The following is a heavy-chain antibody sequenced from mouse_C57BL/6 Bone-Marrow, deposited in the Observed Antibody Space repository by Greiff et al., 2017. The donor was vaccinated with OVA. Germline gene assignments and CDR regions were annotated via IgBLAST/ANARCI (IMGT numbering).Heavy chain of an antibody. D-gene: IGHD2-1*01. CDR3: ARGGLYYGNCWDY. Sequence: EVMLVESGGGLVKPGGSLKLSCAASGFTFSSYAMSWVRQTPEKRLEWVATISDGGSYTYYPDNVKGRFTISRDNAKNNLYLQMSHLKSEDTAMYYCARGGLYYGNCWDYWGQGTTLTVSS. V-gene: IGHV5-4*03. CDR1: GFTFSSYA. CDR2: ISDGGSYT. J-gene: IGHJ2*01.